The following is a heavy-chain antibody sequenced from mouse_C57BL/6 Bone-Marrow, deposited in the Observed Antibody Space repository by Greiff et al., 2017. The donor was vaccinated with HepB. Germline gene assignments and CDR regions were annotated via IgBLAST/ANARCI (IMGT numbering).Heavy chain of an antibody. D-gene: IGHD1-1*01. CDR3: AREGRLPFAY. Sequence: VQLKESGGGLVKPGGSLKLSCAASGFTFSSYAMSWVRQTPEKRLEWVATISDGGSYTYYPDNVKGRFTISRDNAKNNLYLQMSHLKSEDTAMYYCAREGRLPFAYWGQGTLVTVSA. J-gene: IGHJ3*01. CDR1: GFTFSSYA. CDR2: ISDGGSYT. V-gene: IGHV5-4*01.